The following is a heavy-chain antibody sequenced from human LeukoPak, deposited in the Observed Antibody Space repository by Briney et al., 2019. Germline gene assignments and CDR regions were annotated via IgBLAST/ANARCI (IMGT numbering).Heavy chain of an antibody. V-gene: IGHV3-23*01. CDR3: VKDRCDRTTCPEV. CDR1: GFTFSTYA. CDR2: ISGTGGNT. Sequence: TGGSLRLSCTASGFTFSTYAMGWVRQAPGEGLEWVSGISGTGGNTYYTDSVEGRFTISRDNSKNTVHLQMSSLRAEDTALYYCVKDRCDRTTCPEVWGQGTLVTVSS. D-gene: IGHD2-2*01. J-gene: IGHJ4*02.